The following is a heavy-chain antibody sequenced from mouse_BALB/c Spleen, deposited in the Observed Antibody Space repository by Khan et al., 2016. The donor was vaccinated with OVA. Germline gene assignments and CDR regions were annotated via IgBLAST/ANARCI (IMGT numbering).Heavy chain of an antibody. D-gene: IGHD2-2*01. CDR2: IDPFSGGT. J-gene: IGHJ3*01. CDR1: GYSFTSYY. Sequence: VQLKQSGPELMKPGASVKISCKASGYSFTSYYIHWVMQSHGASLEWIGYIDPFSGGTTYKQKFKGKATLSVDKSSSTAYIHLSNLTSEDSAVYYCTRHGYVAWFTYWGQGTLVTVSA. V-gene: IGHV1S135*01. CDR3: TRHGYVAWFTY.